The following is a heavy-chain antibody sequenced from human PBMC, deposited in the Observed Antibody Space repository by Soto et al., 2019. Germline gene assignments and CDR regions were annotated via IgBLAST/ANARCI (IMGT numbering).Heavy chain of an antibody. Sequence: SETLSLSCAVYGGSFSGYYWSWIRQPPGKGLEWIGEINHSGSTNYNPSLKSRVTISVDTSKNQFSLKLSSVTAADTAVYYCARIGDFWSGYSAPFDYWGQGTLVTVSS. CDR3: ARIGDFWSGYSAPFDY. V-gene: IGHV4-34*01. J-gene: IGHJ4*02. D-gene: IGHD3-3*01. CDR1: GGSFSGYY. CDR2: INHSGST.